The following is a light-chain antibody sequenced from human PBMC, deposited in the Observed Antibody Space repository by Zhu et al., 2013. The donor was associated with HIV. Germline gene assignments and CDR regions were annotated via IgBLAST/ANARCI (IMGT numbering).Light chain of an antibody. V-gene: IGLV1-44*01. CDR2: SNN. Sequence: QSVLAQPPSASGTPGQRVTISCSGSSSNIGSNTVNWYQQLPGTAPKLLIYSNNQRPSGVPDRFSGSESGTSASLAISGLQSEDEADYYCSSYAGSNIPYVFGTGTKVTVL. CDR3: SSYAGSNIPYV. CDR1: SSNIGSNT. J-gene: IGLJ1*01.